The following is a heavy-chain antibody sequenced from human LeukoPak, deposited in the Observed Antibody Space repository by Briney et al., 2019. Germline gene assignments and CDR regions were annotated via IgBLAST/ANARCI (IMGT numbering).Heavy chain of an antibody. CDR2: FDSEDGET. V-gene: IGHV1-24*01. CDR1: GYTLTELS. Sequence: ASVKVSCKVSGYTLTELSMHWVRQAPGKGLEWMGGFDSEDGETSYAQKFQGRVTMTRDTSTSTVYMELSSLRSEDTAVYYCAREYSGSYYGYWGQGTLVTVSS. CDR3: AREYSGSYYGY. J-gene: IGHJ4*02. D-gene: IGHD1-26*01.